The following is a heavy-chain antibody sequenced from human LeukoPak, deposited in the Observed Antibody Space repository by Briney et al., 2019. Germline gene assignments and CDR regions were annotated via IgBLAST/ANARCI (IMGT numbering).Heavy chain of an antibody. CDR1: GGSFSGYY. J-gene: IGHJ4*02. Sequence: PSETLSLTCAVYGGSFSGYYWTWIRQPPGKGLEWIGEIYHSGSTNYIPSLKSRVTISVDTSKNQFSLKLSSVTAADTAVYYCATRGIYCSSTSCYEAFDYWGQGTLVTVSS. V-gene: IGHV4-34*01. D-gene: IGHD2-2*01. CDR2: IYHSGST. CDR3: ATRGIYCSSTSCYEAFDY.